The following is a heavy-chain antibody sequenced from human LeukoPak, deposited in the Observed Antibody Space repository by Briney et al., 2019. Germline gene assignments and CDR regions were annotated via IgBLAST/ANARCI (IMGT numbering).Heavy chain of an antibody. J-gene: IGHJ4*02. CDR2: INHSGST. Sequence: PSETLSLTCAVYGGSFSGYYWSWIRQPPGKGLEWIGEINHSGSTNYNPSLKSRVTMSVDTSKNQFSLKLSSVTAADTAVYYCARAHYGDYFDYWGQGTLVTVSS. CDR3: ARAHYGDYFDY. V-gene: IGHV4-34*01. D-gene: IGHD4-17*01. CDR1: GGSFSGYY.